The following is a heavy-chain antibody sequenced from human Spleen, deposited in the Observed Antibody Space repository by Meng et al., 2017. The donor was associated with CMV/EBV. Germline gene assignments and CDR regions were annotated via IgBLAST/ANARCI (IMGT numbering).Heavy chain of an antibody. J-gene: IGHJ6*02. D-gene: IGHD2-2*01. V-gene: IGHV3-11*01. CDR2: ISSSGSTI. Sequence: GGSLRLSCTASGFTFSDYYMSWIRQAPGKGLEWVSYISSSGSTIYYADSVKGRFTISRDNAKNSLYLQMNSLRAEDTAVYYCARFLQGYCSSTSCSNTREQGVYGMDVWGQGTTVTVSS. CDR1: GFTFSDYY. CDR3: ARFLQGYCSSTSCSNTREQGVYGMDV.